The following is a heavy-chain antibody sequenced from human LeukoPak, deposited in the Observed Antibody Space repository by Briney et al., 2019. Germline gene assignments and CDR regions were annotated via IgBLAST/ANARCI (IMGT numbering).Heavy chain of an antibody. D-gene: IGHD1-7*01. CDR2: INPSGGST. V-gene: IGHV1-46*01. CDR3: ANRITGTHTENFDY. Sequence: ASVKVSCKASGYTFTGYYMHWVRQAPGQGLEWMGIINPSGGSTSYAQKFQGRVTMTEDTSTDTAYMELSSLRSEDTAVYYCANRITGTHTENFDYWGQGTLVTVSS. J-gene: IGHJ4*02. CDR1: GYTFTGYY.